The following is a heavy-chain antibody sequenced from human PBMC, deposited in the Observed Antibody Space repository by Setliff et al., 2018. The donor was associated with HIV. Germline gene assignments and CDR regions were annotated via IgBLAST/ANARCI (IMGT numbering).Heavy chain of an antibody. CDR3: ARRVAAAGRGYFDL. V-gene: IGHV1-2*02. CDR2: INPDSGGT. Sequence: ASVKVSCKASGYTFTGYYVHWMRRAPGQGLEWVGWINPDSGGTNYAQKFQGRVTMARVTSLSTAYMELSRLRSDDTAVYYCARRVAAAGRGYFDLWGQGTLVTVSS. CDR1: GYTFTGYY. D-gene: IGHD6-13*01. J-gene: IGHJ4*02.